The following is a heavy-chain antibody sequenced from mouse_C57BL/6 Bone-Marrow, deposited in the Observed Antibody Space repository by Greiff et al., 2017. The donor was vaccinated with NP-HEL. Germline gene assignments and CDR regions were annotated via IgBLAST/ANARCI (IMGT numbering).Heavy chain of an antibody. Sequence: VQVVESGAELVKPGASVKISCKASGYAFSSYWMNWVKQRPGKGLEWIGQIYPGDGDTNYNGKFKGKATLTADKSSSTAYMQLSSLTSEDSAVYFCASIYYDYGGFAYWGQGTLVTVSA. CDR1: GYAFSSYW. CDR2: IYPGDGDT. CDR3: ASIYYDYGGFAY. D-gene: IGHD2-4*01. V-gene: IGHV1-80*01. J-gene: IGHJ3*01.